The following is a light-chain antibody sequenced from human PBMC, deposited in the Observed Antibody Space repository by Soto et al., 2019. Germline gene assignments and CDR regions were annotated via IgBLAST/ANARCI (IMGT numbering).Light chain of an antibody. CDR1: QSVNRW. Sequence: DIQMTQSPSTLSASVGDRVTITCRASQSVNRWVAWYQHKPGKAPRVLIWDASTLHRSVPSRFSGSGSGTEVTLTISRLKPYGLATYYCQQYNGYSTWTLGQGTKVDIK. CDR3: QQYNGYSTWT. V-gene: IGKV1-5*01. CDR2: DAS. J-gene: IGKJ1*01.